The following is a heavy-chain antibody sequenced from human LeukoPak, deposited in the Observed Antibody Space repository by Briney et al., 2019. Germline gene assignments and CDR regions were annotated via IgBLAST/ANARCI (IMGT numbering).Heavy chain of an antibody. CDR1: GFTFSSYA. J-gene: IGHJ4*02. Sequence: PGGSLRLSCAASGFTFSSYAMHWVRQAPGKGLEWVAVISYDGGNKYYADSVKGRFTISRDNSKNTLYLQMNSLRAEDTAVYYCAREGDLVVVITWYFDYWGPGTLVTVSS. V-gene: IGHV3-30*01. D-gene: IGHD3-22*01. CDR3: AREGDLVVVITWYFDY. CDR2: ISYDGGNK.